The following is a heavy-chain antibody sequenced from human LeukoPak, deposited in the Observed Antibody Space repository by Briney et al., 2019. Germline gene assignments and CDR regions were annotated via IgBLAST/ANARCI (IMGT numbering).Heavy chain of an antibody. CDR2: IYYSGST. D-gene: IGHD3-22*01. CDR3: ARGDSGSYYDSSGSLSYYFDF. Sequence: SETLSLTCAVYGGSFSGYYWSWIRQPPGKGLEWIGYIYYSGSTNYNPSLKSRVTISVDTSKNHFSLKLSSVTAADTAVYYCARGDSGSYYDSSGSLSYYFDFWGQGTLVTVSS. V-gene: IGHV4-59*01. J-gene: IGHJ4*02. CDR1: GGSFSGYY.